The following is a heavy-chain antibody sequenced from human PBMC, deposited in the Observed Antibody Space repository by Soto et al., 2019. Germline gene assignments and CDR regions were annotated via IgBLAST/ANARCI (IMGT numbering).Heavy chain of an antibody. CDR3: AAGLDHNRVGY. V-gene: IGHV4-59*01. CDR1: GGSISPSY. D-gene: IGHD2-2*03. CDR2: IYYTGNT. J-gene: IGHJ4*02. Sequence: QVRLQESGPGLVKPSETLSLTCTVSGGSISPSYWNWVRQPPGKRPEWIGCIYYTGNTHYNPSLKSRVTVPRDPSKTPCSLELTSVTAADTAMYFCAAGLDHNRVGYWGQGTLVTISS.